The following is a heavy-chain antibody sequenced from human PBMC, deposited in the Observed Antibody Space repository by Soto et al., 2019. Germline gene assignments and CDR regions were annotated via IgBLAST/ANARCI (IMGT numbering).Heavy chain of an antibody. J-gene: IGHJ5*02. CDR1: GYTFTGYY. CDR2: INPNSGGT. V-gene: IGHV1-2*04. Sequence: QVQLVQSGAEVKKPGASVKVSCKASGYTFTGYYMHWVRQAPGQGLERMGWINPNSGGTNYAQKVQGWVTMTRDTSISTAYMELSRLRSDDTAVYYCAREAHRYCSSTSCYAGWFDPWGQGTLVTVSS. D-gene: IGHD2-2*01. CDR3: AREAHRYCSSTSCYAGWFDP.